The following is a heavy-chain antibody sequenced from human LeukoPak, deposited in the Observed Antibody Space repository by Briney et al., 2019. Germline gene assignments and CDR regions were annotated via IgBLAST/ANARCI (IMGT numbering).Heavy chain of an antibody. CDR1: GYTFTGYY. Sequence: ASVKVSFKASGYTFTGYYMHWVRQAPGQGLEWMGRINPNSGGTNYAQKFQGRVTMTRDTSISTAYMELSRLRSDDTAVYYCARDKSVVRYFDWLFNYWGQGTLVTVSS. D-gene: IGHD3-9*01. V-gene: IGHV1-2*06. J-gene: IGHJ4*02. CDR3: ARDKSVVRYFDWLFNY. CDR2: INPNSGGT.